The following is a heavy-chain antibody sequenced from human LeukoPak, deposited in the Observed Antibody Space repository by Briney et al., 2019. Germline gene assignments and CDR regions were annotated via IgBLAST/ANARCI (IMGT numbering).Heavy chain of an antibody. CDR2: ISGSGDGT. D-gene: IGHD4-23*01. CDR3: AKAPGFTVVTSFDW. Sequence: GGSLRLSCEASGFTFRSYAMNWVRQAPGKGLEWVSVISGSGDGTHYADSVKGRFTISRDNSKNTLYLQMNSPRVEDTAVYSCAKAPGFTVVTSFDWWGQGTLVTVSS. J-gene: IGHJ4*02. CDR1: GFTFRSYA. V-gene: IGHV3-23*01.